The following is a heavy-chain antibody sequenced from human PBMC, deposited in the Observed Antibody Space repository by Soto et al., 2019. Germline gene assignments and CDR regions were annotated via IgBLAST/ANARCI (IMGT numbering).Heavy chain of an antibody. CDR2: ISWNSGTI. J-gene: IGHJ6*03. CDR3: AKGVEYRSPDYYYYYMDV. Sequence: DVHLVESGGGLVQPDKSLRLSCAASGFTFDDYVMHWVRQTPGKGLEWVSGISWNSGTIGYADSVQGRFTISRDNAKNSLYLQMNSLRPEDTALYYCAKGVEYRSPDYYYYYMDVWGKGTTVTVS. V-gene: IGHV3-9*01. CDR1: GFTFDDYV. D-gene: IGHD6-6*01.